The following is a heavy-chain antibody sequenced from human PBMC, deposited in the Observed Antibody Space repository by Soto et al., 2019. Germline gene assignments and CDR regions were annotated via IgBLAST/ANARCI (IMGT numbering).Heavy chain of an antibody. CDR1: GYTFTNYY. D-gene: IGHD3-22*01. Sequence: QVQLVQYGAEVKKPGASMKVSCKASGYTFTNYYMHWVRQAPGQGLEWIGIINPSGGSTSYAQKFQGRVTMTRDTSTSTVYVELSRLRSEDTAVYYCARGGLITGGFDIRGQGTIVTVSS. V-gene: IGHV1-46*01. CDR3: ARGGLITGGFDI. CDR2: INPSGGST. J-gene: IGHJ3*02.